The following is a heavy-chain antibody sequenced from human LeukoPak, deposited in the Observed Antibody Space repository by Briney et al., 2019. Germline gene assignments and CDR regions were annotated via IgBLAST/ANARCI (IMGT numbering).Heavy chain of an antibody. V-gene: IGHV4-39*01. CDR3: ARVMATSVTTIDY. CDR2: IFYRGST. Sequence: SETLSLTCTVSGGSISSSSYYWGWIRQPPGKGLEWIGNIFYRGSTYYGPSLKSRVTISVDTSKNQFSLKLSSVTAADTAVYYCARVMATSVTTIDYWGQGTLVTVSS. J-gene: IGHJ4*02. CDR1: GGSISSSSYY. D-gene: IGHD4-17*01.